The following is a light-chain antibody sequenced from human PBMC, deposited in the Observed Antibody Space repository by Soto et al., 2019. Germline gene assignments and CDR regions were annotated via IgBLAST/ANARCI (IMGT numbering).Light chain of an antibody. CDR1: GSDVGGYTF. Sequence: QSALTQPASVSGSPGQSISISCTGTGSDVGGYTFVSWYQQHPDKVPKLVIFDVNRRPSGVSDRFSGSKSVNAASLTISGLQAEDEADYYCCSYTATTTYVFGTGTKLTVL. CDR2: DVN. V-gene: IGLV2-14*03. J-gene: IGLJ1*01. CDR3: CSYTATTTYV.